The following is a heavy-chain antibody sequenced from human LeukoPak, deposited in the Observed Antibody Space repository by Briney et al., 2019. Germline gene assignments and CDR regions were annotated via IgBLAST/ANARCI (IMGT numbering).Heavy chain of an antibody. CDR3: AQCKGGYSYGHIYYYYYYMDV. CDR2: INHSGST. V-gene: IGHV4-34*01. J-gene: IGHJ6*03. D-gene: IGHD5-18*01. CDR1: GGSFSGYY. Sequence: SETLSLTCAVYGGSFSGYYWSWIRQPPGKGLEWIGEINHSGSTNYNPSLKSRVTISVDTSKNQFSLKLSSVTAADTAVYYCAQCKGGYSYGHIYYYYYYMDVWGKGTTVTVSS.